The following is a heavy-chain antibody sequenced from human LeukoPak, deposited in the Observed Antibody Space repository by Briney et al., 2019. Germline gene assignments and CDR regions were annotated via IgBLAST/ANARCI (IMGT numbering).Heavy chain of an antibody. Sequence: GGSLRLSCAASGFTFSSYEMNWVRQAPGKGLEWVSYISSSGSTIYYADSVKGRFTISRDNSKNTLYLQMNSLSAGDTAVYYCAKPHFDDWGQGTLVTVSS. CDR1: GFTFSSYE. J-gene: IGHJ4*02. V-gene: IGHV3-48*03. CDR3: AKPHFDD. CDR2: ISSSGSTI.